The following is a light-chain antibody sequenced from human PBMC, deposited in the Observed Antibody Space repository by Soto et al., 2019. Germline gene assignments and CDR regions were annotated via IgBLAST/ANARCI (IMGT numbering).Light chain of an antibody. Sequence: QSVLTQPASVSGSAGQSITISCSGTMRDVGAYNLVSWYQQHPGTAPKLIIYDVRNRPSGISSRFSGSRSGNTASLTISGLQYEDEGDYYCSAYTARSTLVFGGGTKLTVL. CDR2: DVR. CDR1: MRDVGAYNL. CDR3: SAYTARSTLV. J-gene: IGLJ2*01. V-gene: IGLV2-14*03.